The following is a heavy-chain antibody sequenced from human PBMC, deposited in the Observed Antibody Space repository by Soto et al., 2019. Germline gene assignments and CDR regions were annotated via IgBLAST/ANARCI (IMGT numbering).Heavy chain of an antibody. J-gene: IGHJ4*02. Sequence: QVQLVESGGGVVQPGRSLRLSCAASGFTFSSYAMHWVRQAPGKGLEWVAVISYDGSNKYYADSVKGRFTISRDNSKNTLYLQMNSLRAEDTAVYYCARDGLLGYFGYWGQGTLVTVFS. V-gene: IGHV3-30-3*01. CDR3: ARDGLLGYFGY. CDR2: ISYDGSNK. CDR1: GFTFSSYA. D-gene: IGHD3-16*01.